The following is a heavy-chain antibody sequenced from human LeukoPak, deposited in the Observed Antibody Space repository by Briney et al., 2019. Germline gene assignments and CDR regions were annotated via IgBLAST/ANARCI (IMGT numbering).Heavy chain of an antibody. D-gene: IGHD3-22*01. CDR2: IYHSGST. V-gene: IGHV4-4*02. CDR3: ARGPYYYDSSGYYIPYYGMDV. Sequence: SGTLSLTCAVSGGSISSSNWWSWVRQPPGKGLEWIGEIYHSGSTNYNPSLKSRVTISVDKSKNQFSLKLSSVTAADTAVYYCARGPYYYDSSGYYIPYYGMDVWGQGTTVTVSS. CDR1: GGSISSSNW. J-gene: IGHJ6*02.